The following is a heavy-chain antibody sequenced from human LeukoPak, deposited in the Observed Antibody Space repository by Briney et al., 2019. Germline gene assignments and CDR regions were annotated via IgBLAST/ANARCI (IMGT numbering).Heavy chain of an antibody. D-gene: IGHD6-19*01. CDR2: IKQDGSVQ. CDR1: KFTFSSYW. Sequence: GSLRLSCAASKFTFSSYWMSWVPQAPGKGLEWVANIKQDGSVQFYMDSLKGRFSVSRDNAKNSLYLQMNGLRVEDTAVYYCTRLQIAVAGPNWFDPWGQGTLVTVSS. V-gene: IGHV3-7*01. CDR3: TRLQIAVAGPNWFDP. J-gene: IGHJ5*02.